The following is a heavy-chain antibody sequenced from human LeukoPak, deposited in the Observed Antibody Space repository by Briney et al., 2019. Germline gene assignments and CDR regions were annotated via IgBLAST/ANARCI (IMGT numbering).Heavy chain of an antibody. CDR3: ARASDYTPLFDY. J-gene: IGHJ4*02. CDR2: IYYSGST. CDR1: GGSISSGGYY. D-gene: IGHD4-11*01. Sequence: SETLSLTCTVSGGSISSGGYYWSWIRQHPGKGLEWIGYIYYSGSTYYNPSLKSRVTISVDTSKNQFSLKLSSVTAADTAVYYCARASDYTPLFDYWGQGTLVTVSS. V-gene: IGHV4-31*03.